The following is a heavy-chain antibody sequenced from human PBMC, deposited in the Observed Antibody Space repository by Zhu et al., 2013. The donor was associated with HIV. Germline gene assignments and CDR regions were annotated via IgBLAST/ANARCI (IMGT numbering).Heavy chain of an antibody. Sequence: QVQLVQSGAEVKKPGASVKVSCKASGYTFTSYAMHWVRQAPGQRLEWMGWINAGNGNTKYSQKFQGRVTITRDTSASTAYMELSSLRSEDTAVYYCARGGRFVGATIFDYWGQGTLVTVSS. V-gene: IGHV1-3*01. CDR3: ARGGRFVGATIFDY. J-gene: IGHJ4*02. D-gene: IGHD1-26*01. CDR1: GYTFTSYA. CDR2: INAGNGNT.